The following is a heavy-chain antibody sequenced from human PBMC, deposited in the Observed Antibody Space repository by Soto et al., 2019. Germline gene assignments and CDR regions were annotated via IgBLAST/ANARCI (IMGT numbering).Heavy chain of an antibody. Sequence: KASETLSLTCTVSGGSISSGGYYWSWIRQHPGKGLEWIGYIYYSGSTYYNPSLKSRVTISVDTSKNQFSLKLSSVTAADTAVYYCARDLSDNIPDPNSNGSGPPPGGMDVWGQGTTVTVSS. CDR2: IYYSGST. J-gene: IGHJ6*02. CDR1: GGSISSGGYY. CDR3: ARDLSDNIPDPNSNGSGPPPGGMDV. D-gene: IGHD3-10*01. V-gene: IGHV4-31*03.